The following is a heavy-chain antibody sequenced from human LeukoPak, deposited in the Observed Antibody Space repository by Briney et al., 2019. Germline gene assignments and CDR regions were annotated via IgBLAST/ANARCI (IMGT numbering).Heavy chain of an antibody. CDR3: ARSLINTVRSGFDS. CDR2: ISASGDTT. CDR1: AFTFSDYA. D-gene: IGHD3-3*01. J-gene: IGHJ4*02. Sequence: PGGSLRLSCAASAFTFSDYAMTWVRQAPGKGLEWVSSISASGDTTYYADSVKGRFSISRDNSKSSLYLQMTSLRAEDTAVYSCARSLINTVRSGFDSWGQGALVTVSS. V-gene: IGHV3-23*01.